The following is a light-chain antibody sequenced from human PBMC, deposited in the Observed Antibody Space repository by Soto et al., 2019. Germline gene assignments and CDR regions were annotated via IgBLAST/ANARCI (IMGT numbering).Light chain of an antibody. J-gene: IGLJ3*02. Sequence: QSVLTQPASVSGSRGQSITISCSGTSGDIGTYNLVSWFRQRPGSAPELLIFASNKRASGVSERFSGSRSGHTASLTISGLQAEDECAYYCCSFAGSFTWVFGGGTKLTVL. CDR2: ASN. CDR3: CSFAGSFTWV. CDR1: SGDIGTYNL. V-gene: IGLV2-23*01.